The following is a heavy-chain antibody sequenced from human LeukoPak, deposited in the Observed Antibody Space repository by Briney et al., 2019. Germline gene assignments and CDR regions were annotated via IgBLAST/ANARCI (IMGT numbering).Heavy chain of an antibody. CDR1: GRSFSGYY. CDR3: ARGDGVATKGYYY. CDR2: INHSGST. D-gene: IGHD5-12*01. Sequence: SETLSLTCAVYGRSFSGYYWSWIRQPPGKGLEWIGEINHSGSTNYNPSLKSRVTISVDTSKNQFSLKLSSVTAADTAVYYCARGDGVATKGYYYWGQGTLVTVSS. V-gene: IGHV4-34*01. J-gene: IGHJ4*02.